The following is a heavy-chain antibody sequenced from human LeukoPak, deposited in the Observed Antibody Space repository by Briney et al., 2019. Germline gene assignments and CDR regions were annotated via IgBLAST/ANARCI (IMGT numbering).Heavy chain of an antibody. CDR1: GYTFTGYY. D-gene: IGHD2-21*02. Sequence: GASVKVSCKASGYTFTGYYMHWVRQAPGQGLEWMGWINPNSGGTNYAQKFQGRVTMTRDTSISTAYMELSRLRSDDTAVYYCASRIFRGDCGGDCYPEDAFDIWGQGTMVTVSS. V-gene: IGHV1-2*02. CDR3: ASRIFRGDCGGDCYPEDAFDI. J-gene: IGHJ3*02. CDR2: INPNSGGT.